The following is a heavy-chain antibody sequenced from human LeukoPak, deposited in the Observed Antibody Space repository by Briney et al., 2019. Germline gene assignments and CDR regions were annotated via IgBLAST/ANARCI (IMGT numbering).Heavy chain of an antibody. J-gene: IGHJ4*02. V-gene: IGHV1-46*01. CDR1: GYTFTSYY. D-gene: IGHD5-24*01. CDR2: INPIGGST. Sequence: ASVMVSCKASGYTFTSYYMHWVRQAPGQGLEWMGIINPIGGSTIYAQKFQGRVTMTRDTSTSTVYMELSSLRSEDTAVYYCARALRMATIPGVNMNYFDYWGQGTLVIVSS. CDR3: ARALRMATIPGVNMNYFDY.